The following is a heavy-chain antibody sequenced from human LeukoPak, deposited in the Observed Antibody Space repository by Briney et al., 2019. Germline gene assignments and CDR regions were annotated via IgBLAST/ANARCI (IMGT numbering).Heavy chain of an antibody. CDR2: INPSGGST. V-gene: IGHV1-46*01. Sequence: ASVKVSCKASGYTFTSYYMHWVRQAPGQGLEWMGIINPSGGSTSYAQKFQGRVTMTRDTSTSTVYMELSSLRSEDTAVYYCGRDGGGTFGGVIVHDYWGQGTLVTVSS. J-gene: IGHJ4*02. CDR3: GRDGGGTFGGVIVHDY. D-gene: IGHD3-16*02. CDR1: GYTFTSYY.